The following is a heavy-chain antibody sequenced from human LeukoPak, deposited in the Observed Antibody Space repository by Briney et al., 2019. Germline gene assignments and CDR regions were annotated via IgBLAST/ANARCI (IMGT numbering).Heavy chain of an antibody. D-gene: IGHD3-22*01. CDR1: RYTFTGYY. CDR3: ARDRRDYYDSSGYPLDY. V-gene: IGHV1-2*02. J-gene: IGHJ4*02. CDR2: INPNSGGT. Sequence: ASVKVSCKASRYTFTGYYMHWVRQAPGQGLEWMGWINPNSGGTNYAQKFQGRVTMTRDTSISTAYMELSRLRSDDTAVYYCARDRRDYYDSSGYPLDYWGQGTLVTVSS.